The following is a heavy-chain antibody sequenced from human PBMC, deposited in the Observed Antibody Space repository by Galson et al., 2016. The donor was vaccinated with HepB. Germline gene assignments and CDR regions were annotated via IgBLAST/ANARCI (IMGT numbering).Heavy chain of an antibody. CDR3: ARGVGAISPFDH. CDR2: IYSGDST. CDR1: GFIVSTKY. D-gene: IGHD1-26*01. Sequence: SLRLSCAASGFIVSTKYMSWVRQGPGKGLEWISIIYSGDSTYYADSVKGRFTISRDNSKNTVYLQMNSLRVEDTAVYYCARGVGAISPFDHWGQGTLVTVSS. J-gene: IGHJ4*02. V-gene: IGHV3-53*01.